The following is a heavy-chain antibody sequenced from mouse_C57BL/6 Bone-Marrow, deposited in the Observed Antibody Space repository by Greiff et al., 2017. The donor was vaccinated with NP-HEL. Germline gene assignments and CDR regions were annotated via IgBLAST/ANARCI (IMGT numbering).Heavy chain of an antibody. J-gene: IGHJ1*03. CDR3: TTGWLLPFWYFDV. V-gene: IGHV14-4*01. CDR2: IDPENGDT. D-gene: IGHD2-3*01. Sequence: VQLQQSGAELVRPGASVKLSCTASGFNIKDDYMHWVKQRPEQGLEWIGWIDPENGDTEYASKFQGKATITADTSSNTADLQLSSLTSEDTAVYYCTTGWLLPFWYFDVWGTGTTVTVSS. CDR1: GFNIKDDY.